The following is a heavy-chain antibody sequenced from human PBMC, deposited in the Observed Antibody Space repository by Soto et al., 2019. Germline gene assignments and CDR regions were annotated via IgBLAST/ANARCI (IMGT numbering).Heavy chain of an antibody. CDR1: GFSLSTRGVG. CDR3: AQRLVTTTLYSDY. Sequence: QITLKESGPTLVKPTQTLTLTCSFSGFSLSTRGVGVGWIRQPPGKALEWLAVIYWDDDKRYRPSLRSRLTITKDTSENLVVLTMSNMDPVDRARYYCAQRLVTTTLYSDYWGQGTLVTVSS. J-gene: IGHJ4*02. V-gene: IGHV2-5*02. CDR2: IYWDDDK. D-gene: IGHD4-17*01.